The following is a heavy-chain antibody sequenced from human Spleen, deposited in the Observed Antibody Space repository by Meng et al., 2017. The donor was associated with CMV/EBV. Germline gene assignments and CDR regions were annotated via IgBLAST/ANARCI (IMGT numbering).Heavy chain of an antibody. V-gene: IGHV3-74*01. CDR3: ARHLGTIDY. CDR1: EFIFRTYW. J-gene: IGHJ4*02. CDR2: IDPDGIYT. Sequence: LRLSCAASEFIFRTYWMHWVRQGPGKGLVWVSRIDPDGIYTTYAASVRGRFTISRDNAKNTLYLQMNSLRDEDTALYYCARHLGTIDYWGRGTLVTVSS. D-gene: IGHD2-2*01.